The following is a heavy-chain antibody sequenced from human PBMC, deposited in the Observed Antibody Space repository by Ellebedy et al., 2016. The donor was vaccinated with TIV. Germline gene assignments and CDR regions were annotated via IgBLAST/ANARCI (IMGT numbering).Heavy chain of an antibody. CDR2: INNDGTAT. CDR1: GFTFSSYW. J-gene: IGHJ5*02. Sequence: GESLKISXAASGFTFSSYWIHWVRQAPGEGLVWVSRINNDGTATTYADSVKGRFTISRDNTKNTLYLQMNSLRVEDTAVYYCGRDVGPWGQGTLVTVSS. V-gene: IGHV3-74*01. CDR3: GRDVGP.